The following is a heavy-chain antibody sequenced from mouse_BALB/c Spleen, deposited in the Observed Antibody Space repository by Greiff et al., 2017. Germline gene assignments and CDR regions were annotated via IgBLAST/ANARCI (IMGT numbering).Heavy chain of an antibody. Sequence: EVQLQESGPELVKPGASVKIPCKASGYTFTDYNMDWVKQSHGKSLEWIGDINPNNGGTIYNQKFKGKATLTVDKSSSTAYMELRSLTSEDTAVYYCARSDYRYDDYAMDYWGQGTSVTVSS. D-gene: IGHD2-14*01. CDR3: ARSDYRYDDYAMDY. CDR1: GYTFTDYN. CDR2: INPNNGGT. V-gene: IGHV1-18*01. J-gene: IGHJ4*01.